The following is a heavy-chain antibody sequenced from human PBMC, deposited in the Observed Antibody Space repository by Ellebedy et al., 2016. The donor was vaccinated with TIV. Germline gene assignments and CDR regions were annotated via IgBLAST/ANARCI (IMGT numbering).Heavy chain of an antibody. CDR2: IKSNDNGGTA. CDR1: GFTFNHAW. CDR3: TTGYNSGNSDFFDI. Sequence: PGGSLRLSCAASGFTFNHAWMNWVRQAPGKGLAWIGRIKSNDNGGTADYAALVKCRFTISRDDSKSTMYLQMSALRTEDRAVYYCTTGYNSGNSDFFDIWGQGTVVTVSS. V-gene: IGHV3-15*01. D-gene: IGHD3-10*01. J-gene: IGHJ3*02.